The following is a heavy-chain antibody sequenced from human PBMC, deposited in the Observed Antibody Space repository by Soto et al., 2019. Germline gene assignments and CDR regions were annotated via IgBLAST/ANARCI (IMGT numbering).Heavy chain of an antibody. CDR3: GRTNRGKGFDF. D-gene: IGHD3-16*02. Sequence: SETLSLTCTVSGGSISSYFGSWIRQPPGKGLEWIGYIYDSESASYNPSLKSRVTMSLDTSNNQFSLKLTSVTAADTAVYYCGRTNRGKGFDFWGQGTLVTVSS. CDR1: GGSISSYF. CDR2: IYDSESA. J-gene: IGHJ4*02. V-gene: IGHV4-59*08.